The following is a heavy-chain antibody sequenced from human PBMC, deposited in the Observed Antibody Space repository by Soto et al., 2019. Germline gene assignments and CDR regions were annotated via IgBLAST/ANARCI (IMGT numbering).Heavy chain of an antibody. CDR1: GYTFTSYA. J-gene: IGHJ4*02. Sequence: ASVNVSCKASGYTFTSYAMHCVRQAPGQRLEWMGWINAGNGNTKYSQKFQGRVTITRDTSASTAYMELSSLRSEDTAVYYCARSITLVRGVLPAYWGQGTLVTVSS. D-gene: IGHD3-10*01. V-gene: IGHV1-3*01. CDR3: ARSITLVRGVLPAY. CDR2: INAGNGNT.